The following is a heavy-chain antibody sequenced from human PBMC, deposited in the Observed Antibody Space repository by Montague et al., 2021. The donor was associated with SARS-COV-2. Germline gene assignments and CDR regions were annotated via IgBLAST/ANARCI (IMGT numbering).Heavy chain of an antibody. CDR3: ARGAGYDYYFDC. Sequence: SETLSLTCSVSGGSISDYYWNWIRQPPVKRLEWIGYIYYNTGNTNYNPSLQSRVTITLDTSKNQFSLNLRSVTAADTALYFCARGAGYDYYFDCWGLGTLVTVSS. CDR1: GGSISDYY. D-gene: IGHD5-12*01. CDR2: IYYNTGNT. V-gene: IGHV4-59*01. J-gene: IGHJ4*02.